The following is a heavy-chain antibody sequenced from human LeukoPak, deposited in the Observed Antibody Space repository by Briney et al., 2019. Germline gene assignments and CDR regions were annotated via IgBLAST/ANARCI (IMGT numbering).Heavy chain of an antibody. CDR2: IASDGSST. Sequence: GGSLRLSCAASGFTFSSYWMNWVRQAPGKGLVWVSRIASDGSSTTYADSVKGRFSISRDNSKNTLYLQMNSLRAEDTAVYYCAKEAVAGVHSGTVDYWGQGTLVTVSS. V-gene: IGHV3-74*01. CDR1: GFTFSSYW. CDR3: AKEAVAGVHSGTVDY. D-gene: IGHD6-19*01. J-gene: IGHJ4*02.